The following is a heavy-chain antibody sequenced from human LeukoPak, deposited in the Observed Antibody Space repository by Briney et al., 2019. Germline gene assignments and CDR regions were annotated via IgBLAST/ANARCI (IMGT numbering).Heavy chain of an antibody. D-gene: IGHD1-26*01. CDR1: GFTFSSYG. CDR2: ISYDGSNK. J-gene: IGHJ4*02. V-gene: IGHV3-30*18. CDR3: AKGRGSYWAPYYFDC. Sequence: GRSLRLSCAASGFTFSSYGMHWVRQAPGKGLEWVAVISYDGSNKYYADSVKGRFTISRDNSKNTLYLQMNSLRAEDTAVYYCAKGRGSYWAPYYFDCWGQGTLVTVSS.